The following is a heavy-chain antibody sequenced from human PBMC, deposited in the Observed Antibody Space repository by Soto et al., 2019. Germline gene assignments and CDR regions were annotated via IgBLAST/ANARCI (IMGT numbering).Heavy chain of an antibody. V-gene: IGHV3-30*05. CDR2: TSYDGSDK. D-gene: IGHD3-16*01. Sequence: QVQLVESGGGVVQPGTSLRVSCVGSGFTFRSYVIHWVRQAPGKGLEWVALTSYDGSDKYYGDSVRGRFTISRDNSRNTVDLHMDSLRLEGTALYYSARWGTTGQVAVWGEGTLVPVSS. CDR1: GFTFRSYV. CDR3: ARWGTTGQVAV. J-gene: IGHJ1*01.